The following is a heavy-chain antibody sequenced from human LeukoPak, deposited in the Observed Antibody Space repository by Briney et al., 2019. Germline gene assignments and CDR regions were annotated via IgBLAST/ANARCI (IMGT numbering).Heavy chain of an antibody. V-gene: IGHV3-30*18. Sequence: SGGSLRLSCVGSGFIFRSYAVTWVRQAPGKGLEWVAVISYDGRNKYYADSVKGRFTISRDNSKNTVYLQMNSLRAEDTAVYYCAKDRRSGDSWYHFDYWGQGTLVTVSS. J-gene: IGHJ4*02. D-gene: IGHD2-15*01. CDR2: ISYDGRNK. CDR1: GFIFRSYA. CDR3: AKDRRSGDSWYHFDY.